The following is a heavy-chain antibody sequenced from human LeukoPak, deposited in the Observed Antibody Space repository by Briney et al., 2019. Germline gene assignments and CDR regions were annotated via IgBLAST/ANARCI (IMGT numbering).Heavy chain of an antibody. Sequence: GGSLRLSCAASGFTFSSYAMHWVRQAPGKGLEWVAVISYDGSNNYYADSVKGRFTISRDNSKNTLYLQMNSLRDEDTAVYYCERANLMDVWGQGTTVTVSS. CDR1: GFTFSSYA. CDR2: ISYDGSNN. J-gene: IGHJ6*02. D-gene: IGHD1-14*01. CDR3: ERANLMDV. V-gene: IGHV3-30-3*01.